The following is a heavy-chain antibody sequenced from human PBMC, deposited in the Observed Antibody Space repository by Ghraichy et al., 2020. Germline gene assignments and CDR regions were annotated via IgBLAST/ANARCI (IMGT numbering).Heavy chain of an antibody. CDR3: ARHGDYGDYVVVGY. Sequence: SETLSLTCTVSGGSISSYYWSWIRQPPGKGLEWIGYIYTSGSTNYNPSLKSRVTISVDTSKNQFSLKLSSVTAADTAVYYCARHGDYGDYVVVGYWGQGTLVTVSS. V-gene: IGHV4-4*09. J-gene: IGHJ4*02. D-gene: IGHD4-17*01. CDR2: IYTSGST. CDR1: GGSISSYY.